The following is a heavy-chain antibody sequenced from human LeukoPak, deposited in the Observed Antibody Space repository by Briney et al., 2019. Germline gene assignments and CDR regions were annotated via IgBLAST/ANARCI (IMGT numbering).Heavy chain of an antibody. J-gene: IGHJ4*02. V-gene: IGHV4-34*01. Sequence: SGTLSLTCAVYGGSFSGYYWSWIRQPPGKGLEWIGEINHSGSTNYNPSLKSRVTISVDTSKNQFSLKLSSVTAADTAVYYCARESPYSSSYDYWGQGTLVTVSS. D-gene: IGHD6-13*01. CDR1: GGSFSGYY. CDR3: ARESPYSSSYDY. CDR2: INHSGST.